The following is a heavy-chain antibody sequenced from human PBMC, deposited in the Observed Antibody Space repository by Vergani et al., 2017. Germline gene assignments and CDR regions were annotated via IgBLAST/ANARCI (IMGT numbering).Heavy chain of an antibody. J-gene: IGHJ6*02. V-gene: IGHV1-18*04. Sequence: QVQLVQSGAEVKKPGASVKVSSKASGYTFTSYGISWVRQAPGQGLEWMGWISAYNGNTNYAQKLQGRVTMTTDTSTSPAYMDLRSLRSDDTAVYYCARGSGWLGARVLLYYYYGMEVWGQGTTVNVAS. CDR3: ARGSGWLGARVLLYYYYGMEV. D-gene: IGHD6-6*01. CDR2: ISAYNGNT. CDR1: GYTFTSYG.